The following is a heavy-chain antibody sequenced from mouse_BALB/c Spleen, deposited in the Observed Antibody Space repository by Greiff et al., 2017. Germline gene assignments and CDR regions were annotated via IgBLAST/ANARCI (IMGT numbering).Heavy chain of an antibody. CDR3: ARYGGNALSYAMDY. V-gene: IGHV3-8*02. J-gene: IGHJ4*01. CDR1: GDSITSGY. Sequence: EVNVVESGPSLVKPSQTLSLTCSVTGDSITSGYWNWIRKFPGNKLEYMGYISYSGSTYYNPSLKSRISITRDTSKNQYYLQLNSVTTEDTATYYCARYGGNALSYAMDYWGQGTSVTVSS. CDR2: ISYSGST. D-gene: IGHD1-1*02.